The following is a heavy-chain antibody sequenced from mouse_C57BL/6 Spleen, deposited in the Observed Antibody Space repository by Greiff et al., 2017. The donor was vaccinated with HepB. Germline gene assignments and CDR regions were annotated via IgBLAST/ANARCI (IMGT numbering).Heavy chain of an antibody. CDR1: GYAFSSYW. Sequence: VQLQQSGAELVKPGASVKISCKASGYAFSSYWMNWVKQRPGKGLEWIGQIYPGDGDTNYNGKFKGKATLTADKSSSTAYMQLSSLTSEDSAVYFCARSAYYSNLLDYWGQGTTLTVSS. V-gene: IGHV1-80*01. CDR3: ARSAYYSNLLDY. D-gene: IGHD2-5*01. J-gene: IGHJ2*01. CDR2: IYPGDGDT.